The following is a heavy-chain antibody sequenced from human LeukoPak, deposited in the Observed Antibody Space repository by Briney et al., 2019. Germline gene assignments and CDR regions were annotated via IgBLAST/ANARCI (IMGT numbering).Heavy chain of an antibody. Sequence: GGSLRLSCAASGFTFSSYEMNWVRQAPGKGLEWVSYISSSGSTIYYADSVKGRFTISRDNAKNSLYLQMNSLRAEDTAVYYCARDASRRVGATIPGFDFWGQGTLVTVSS. J-gene: IGHJ4*02. V-gene: IGHV3-48*03. D-gene: IGHD1-26*01. CDR3: ARDASRRVGATIPGFDF. CDR2: ISSSGSTI. CDR1: GFTFSSYE.